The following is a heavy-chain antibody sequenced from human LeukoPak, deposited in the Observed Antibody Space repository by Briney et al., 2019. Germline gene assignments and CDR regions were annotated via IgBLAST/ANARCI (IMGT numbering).Heavy chain of an antibody. V-gene: IGHV3-7*04. Sequence: PGGSLRLSCAASGFTFSGHRMSWVRQAPGKGLEWVANIKEDGSEKYYVDSVKGRFTISRDNSKNSLYLQMNSLRAEDTAVYYCARLRLPVGPFDYWGQGTLVTASS. CDR1: GFTFSGHR. CDR3: ARLRLPVGPFDY. J-gene: IGHJ4*02. CDR2: IKEDGSEK.